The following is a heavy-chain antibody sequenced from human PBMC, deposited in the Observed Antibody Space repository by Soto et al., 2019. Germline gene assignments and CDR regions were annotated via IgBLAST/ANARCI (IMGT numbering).Heavy chain of an antibody. V-gene: IGHV3-23*01. Sequence: EVQLLDSGGGLVQPGGSLRLSCAASGFTFSNYAMTWVRQGPGKGLEWVSGISGSGGRSYYADSVKGRFTISRDNSKSTGYLQMNSLRAEDTAVYYCAKAYFVWSSEQPYYFDYWGQGALVTVSS. D-gene: IGHD3-16*01. CDR3: AKAYFVWSSEQPYYFDY. CDR1: GFTFSNYA. J-gene: IGHJ4*02. CDR2: ISGSGGRS.